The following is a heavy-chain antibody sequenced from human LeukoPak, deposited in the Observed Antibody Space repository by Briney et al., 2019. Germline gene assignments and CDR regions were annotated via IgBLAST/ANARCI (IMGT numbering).Heavy chain of an antibody. V-gene: IGHV3-9*01. J-gene: IGHJ6*03. CDR1: GFTFDDYA. CDR3: AKDRRYDWYYYCMDV. Sequence: PGGSLRLSCAASGFTFDDYAMHWVRQAPGKGLEWVSGISWNSGSIGYADSVKGRFTISRDNAKNSLYLQMNSLRAEDTALYYCAKDRRYDWYYYCMDVWGKGTTVTVSS. CDR2: ISWNSGSI. D-gene: IGHD5-12*01.